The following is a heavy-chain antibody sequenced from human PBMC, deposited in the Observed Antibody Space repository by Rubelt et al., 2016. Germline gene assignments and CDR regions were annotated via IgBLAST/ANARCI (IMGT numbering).Heavy chain of an antibody. J-gene: IGHJ4*02. V-gene: IGHV4-34*01. Sequence: QVQLQQWGAGLLKPSETLSLTCAVYGGSFSGYYWSWIRQPPGKGLEWIGEINHSGSTNYNPSLKSRVTRSVETSKNQFSLRLSSLTAADTAVYYCARVSGWYRAPGQDFDYWGQGTLVTVSS. CDR1: GGSFSGYY. CDR3: ARVSGWYRAPGQDFDY. D-gene: IGHD6-19*01. CDR2: INHSGST.